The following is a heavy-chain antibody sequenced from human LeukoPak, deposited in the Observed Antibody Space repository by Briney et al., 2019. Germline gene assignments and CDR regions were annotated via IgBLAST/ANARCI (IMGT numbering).Heavy chain of an antibody. CDR3: ARRSPYSSSWYLDY. D-gene: IGHD6-13*01. V-gene: IGHV5-51*01. J-gene: IGHJ4*02. CDR2: IYPGDSDT. Sequence: GESLKISCKGSGYSFTSHWIGWVRQMPGKGLEWMGIIYPGDSDTRYSPSFQGQVTISSDKSISTAYLQWSSLKASDTAMYYCARRSPYSSSWYLDYWGQGTLVTVSS. CDR1: GYSFTSHW.